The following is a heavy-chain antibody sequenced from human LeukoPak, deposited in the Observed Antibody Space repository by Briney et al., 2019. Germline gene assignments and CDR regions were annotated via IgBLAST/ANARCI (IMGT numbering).Heavy chain of an antibody. V-gene: IGHV4-59*01. J-gene: IGHJ6*02. D-gene: IGHD6-19*01. CDR2: IYYSGCP. CDR1: GGSISSYY. CDR3: ARDLRAVHSSGWYGSRGRIYYYGMDV. Sequence: SETLSLTCTVSGGSISSYYWSWIRQPPGKGLEWLGYIYYSGCPNYHPSLKSRVTISVDTSKNQCSLKLSSVTAAGTAVYYCARDLRAVHSSGWYGSRGRIYYYGMDVWGQGTTVTVSS.